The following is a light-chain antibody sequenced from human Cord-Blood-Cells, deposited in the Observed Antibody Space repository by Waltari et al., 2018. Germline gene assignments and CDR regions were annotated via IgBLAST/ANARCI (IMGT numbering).Light chain of an antibody. V-gene: IGLV3-19*01. Sequence: SSELTQDPAVSVALGQTVRITCQGDSLRSYYASWDQQKPGQAPVLVIYGKNNRPSGIPDRCSGSSSGNTASLTITGAQAEDEADYYCNSRDSSGNHLVFGGGTKLTVL. CDR1: SLRSYY. J-gene: IGLJ3*02. CDR3: NSRDSSGNHLV. CDR2: GKN.